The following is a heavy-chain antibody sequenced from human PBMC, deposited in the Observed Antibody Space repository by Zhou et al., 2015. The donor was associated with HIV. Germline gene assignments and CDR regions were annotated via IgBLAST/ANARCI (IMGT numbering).Heavy chain of an antibody. CDR3: ARESSNWNDVRMGAFDI. CDR2: IIPIFGTA. V-gene: IGHV1-69*01. CDR1: GGTFSSYA. J-gene: IGHJ3*02. Sequence: QVQLVQSGAEVKKPGSSVKVSCKASGGTFSSYAISWVRQAPGQGLEWMGGIIPIFGTANYAQKFQGRVTITADESTSTAYMELSSLRSEDTAVYYCARESSNWNDVRMGAFDIWGQGTMVTVSS. D-gene: IGHD1-20*01.